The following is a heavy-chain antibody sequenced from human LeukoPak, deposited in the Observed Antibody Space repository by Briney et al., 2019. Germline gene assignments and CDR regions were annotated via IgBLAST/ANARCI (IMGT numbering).Heavy chain of an antibody. CDR1: GGTFSSYA. D-gene: IGHD3-10*01. CDR3: ARGILWFGELPWFDP. V-gene: IGHV1-69*05. J-gene: IGHJ5*02. Sequence: RASVKVSCKASGGTFSSYAISWVRQAPGQGLEWMGGIIPIFGTANYAQKFQGRVTITTDESTSTAYLELSSLRSEDTAVYYCARGILWFGELPWFDPWGQGTLVTVSS. CDR2: IIPIFGTA.